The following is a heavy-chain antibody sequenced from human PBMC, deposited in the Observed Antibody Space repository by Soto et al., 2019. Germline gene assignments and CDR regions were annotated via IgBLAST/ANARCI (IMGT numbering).Heavy chain of an antibody. CDR3: ARDSDSSPV. CDR2: ISPCGGST. J-gene: IGHJ4*02. CDR1: GYTFTSYG. Sequence: ASVKVSCEASGYTFTSYGISWVRQAPGQGLEWMGRISPCGGSTSYAQKFQGRVTMTRDTSTSTVYMGLSSLRSEDTAVYYCARDSDSSPVWGQGTLVTSPQ. V-gene: IGHV1-18*01. D-gene: IGHD6-13*01.